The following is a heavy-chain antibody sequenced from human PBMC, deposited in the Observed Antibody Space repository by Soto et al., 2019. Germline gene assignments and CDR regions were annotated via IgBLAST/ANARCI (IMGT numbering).Heavy chain of an antibody. Sequence: QVQLVQSGPEVRKPGTSVKVSCKTSGLTFSSSAVQWVRQARGQRLEWIGWIVVGSGSTKYAQKFQERVTITRDMXTSTAYMELSSLRSEDTAVYYCAAPPNRDAYNYGYWGQGTLVTVSS. D-gene: IGHD5-12*01. CDR3: AAPPNRDAYNYGY. CDR2: IVVGSGST. J-gene: IGHJ4*02. V-gene: IGHV1-58*01. CDR1: GLTFSSSA.